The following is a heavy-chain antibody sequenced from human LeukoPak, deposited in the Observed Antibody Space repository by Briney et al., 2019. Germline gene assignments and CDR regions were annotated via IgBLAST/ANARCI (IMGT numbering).Heavy chain of an antibody. CDR3: AREDYYGSGSPEAGGFDI. V-gene: IGHV3-64*01. D-gene: IGHD3-10*01. Sequence: PGGSLRLSCAASGFTFSTYGMHWVRQAPGKGLQYASGISNQGSRTYYANSVRGRFIISRDNSKNTLYLQMGSLRPEDMAVYYCAREDYYGSGSPEAGGFDIRGQGTMVTVSS. CDR2: ISNQGSRT. J-gene: IGHJ3*02. CDR1: GFTFSTYG.